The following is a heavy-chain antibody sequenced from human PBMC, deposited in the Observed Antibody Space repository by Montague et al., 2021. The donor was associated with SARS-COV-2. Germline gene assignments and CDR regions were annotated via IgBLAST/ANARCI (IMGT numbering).Heavy chain of an antibody. CDR3: TRDYLSIVGDGLDI. CDR1: GFTFSNYD. D-gene: IGHD3-16*02. CDR2: ISTSAYTT. V-gene: IGHV3-48*03. Sequence: SLRLSCAASGFTFSNYDMNWVRQAPGKGPEWISYISTSAYTTSYAGSVKGRFTISRDNGKGSLYLQMNSLRVEDTAVYYCTRDYLSIVGDGLDIWGQGTKVAVSS. J-gene: IGHJ3*02.